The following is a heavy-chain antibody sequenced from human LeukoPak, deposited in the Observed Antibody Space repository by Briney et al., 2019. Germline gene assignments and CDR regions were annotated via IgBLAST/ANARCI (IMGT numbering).Heavy chain of an antibody. CDR2: IIPIFGIA. J-gene: IGHJ4*02. Sequence: SVKVSCKASGGTFSSYAISRVRQAPGQGLEWMGGIIPIFGIANYAQKFQGRVTITADESTSTAYMELSSLRSEDTAVYYCARDSGGRGHFDFWGQGTLVTVSS. D-gene: IGHD3-16*01. CDR3: ARDSGGRGHFDF. V-gene: IGHV1-69*01. CDR1: GGTFSSYA.